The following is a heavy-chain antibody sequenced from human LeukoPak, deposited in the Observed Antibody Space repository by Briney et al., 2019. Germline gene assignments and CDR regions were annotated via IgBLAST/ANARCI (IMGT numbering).Heavy chain of an antibody. Sequence: GGSLRLSCAASGFTFSSHSMNWVRQAPGKGLEWVSSISTSSSYIYYADSVKGRFTISRDNAKNSLFLQMNSLRAEDTAVYYCARDGSGWSNWFDPWGQGTLVTVSS. J-gene: IGHJ5*02. V-gene: IGHV3-21*01. D-gene: IGHD6-19*01. CDR3: ARDGSGWSNWFDP. CDR1: GFTFSSHS. CDR2: ISTSSSYI.